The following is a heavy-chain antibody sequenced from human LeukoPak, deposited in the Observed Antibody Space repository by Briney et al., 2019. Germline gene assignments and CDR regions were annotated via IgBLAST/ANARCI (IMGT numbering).Heavy chain of an antibody. CDR2: INHSGST. V-gene: IGHV4-34*01. D-gene: IGHD3-16*02. J-gene: IGHJ3*02. CDR1: GRALSGDY. Sequence: PSETLSLTCAVDGRALSGDYWNWIRQPPGKEKEWIGEINHSGSTNYNPSLKSRVTISVDTSKNQFSLKLTSVTAADTAVYYCARQGRRYYDYVWGSYRYAFDIWGQGTMVTVSS. CDR3: ARQGRRYYDYVWGSYRYAFDI.